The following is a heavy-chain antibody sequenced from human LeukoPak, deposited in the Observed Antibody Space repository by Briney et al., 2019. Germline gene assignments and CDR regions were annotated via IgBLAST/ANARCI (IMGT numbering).Heavy chain of an antibody. V-gene: IGHV3-43*01. J-gene: IGHJ4*02. D-gene: IGHD6-13*01. CDR2: ISWDGGST. CDR3: ARTQLIAAAGTVDY. CDR1: GFTFDECT. Sequence: QTGGSLRLSCAASGFTFDECTMYWVRQAPGKGLEWVSLISWDGGSTYYADSVRGRFTISRDNAKNTLYLQMNSLRAEDTAVYYCARTQLIAAAGTVDYWGQGTLVTVSS.